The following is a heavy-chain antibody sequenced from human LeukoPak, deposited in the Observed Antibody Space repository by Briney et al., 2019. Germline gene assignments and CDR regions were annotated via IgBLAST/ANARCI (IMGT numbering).Heavy chain of an antibody. V-gene: IGHV4-59*08. D-gene: IGHD3-22*01. CDR1: GGSISSYY. CDR3: ARSLGGLTYYYDSSGYFDY. J-gene: IGHJ4*02. CDR2: SYNSGST. Sequence: SETLSLTCTVSGGSISSYYWSWIRQPPGKGLEWIGYSYNSGSTNYNPSLKSRVTISVDTSKNQFSLKLSSVTAADTAVYYCARSLGGLTYYYDSSGYFDYWGQGTLVTVSS.